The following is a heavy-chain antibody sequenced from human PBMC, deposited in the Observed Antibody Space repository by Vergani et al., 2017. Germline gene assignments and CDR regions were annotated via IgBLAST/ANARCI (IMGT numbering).Heavy chain of an antibody. V-gene: IGHV3-23*01. J-gene: IGHJ4*02. D-gene: IGHD6-13*01. CDR2: ISGHDHRT. CDR3: AKGRRGMVATAVAN. CDR1: GFRFREHG. Sequence: EVQLLESGGGSVQPGESLRLSCVASGFRFREHGMNWVRQAPGKGLEWVSGISGHDHRTLYADSVKGRFSISRDNSKSILYLELTSLRAEDAAIYYCAKGRRGMVATAVANWGQGTRVIVSS.